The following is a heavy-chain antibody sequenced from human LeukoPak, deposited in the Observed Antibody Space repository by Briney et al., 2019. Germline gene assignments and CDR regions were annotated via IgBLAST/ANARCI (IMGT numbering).Heavy chain of an antibody. CDR1: GGTFSSYT. CDR3: AKDGHGQLISDY. D-gene: IGHD3-16*01. Sequence: ASVKVSCKASGGTFSSYTISWVRQAPGQGLEWMGWISAYNGNTNYAQKLQGRVTMTTDTSTSTAYMELRSLRAEDRAVYYCAKDGHGQLISDYWGQGTLVTVSS. J-gene: IGHJ4*02. V-gene: IGHV1-18*01. CDR2: ISAYNGNT.